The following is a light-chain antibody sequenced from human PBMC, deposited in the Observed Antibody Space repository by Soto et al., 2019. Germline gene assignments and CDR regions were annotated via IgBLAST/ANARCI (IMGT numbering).Light chain of an antibody. CDR3: QQRSNWPIT. V-gene: IGKV3-11*01. Sequence: EIVLTQSPATVSLSPGDRATLSCMASQIVSSYLAWYQHKPGQAPRLLIYDASNRATGIPARFSGSGSGTDFTLTISSLEPEDFAVYYCQQRSNWPITFGQGTRLEIK. J-gene: IGKJ5*01. CDR2: DAS. CDR1: QIVSSY.